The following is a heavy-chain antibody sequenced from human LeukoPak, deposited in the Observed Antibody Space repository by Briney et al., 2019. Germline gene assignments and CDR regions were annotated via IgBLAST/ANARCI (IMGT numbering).Heavy chain of an antibody. D-gene: IGHD6-13*01. V-gene: IGHV1-18*01. CDR1: GYTFTNYG. J-gene: IGHJ4*02. CDR2: ISAANGNT. CDR3: ARDLRLTSYSNNALGY. Sequence: ASVKVSCKASGYTFTNYGISWVRQAPGQGPEWMGWISAANGNTHYAQRLQGRVTMTTDTSTSTAYMELRSLRSDDTAVYYCARDLRLTSYSNNALGYWGQGTLVTVSS.